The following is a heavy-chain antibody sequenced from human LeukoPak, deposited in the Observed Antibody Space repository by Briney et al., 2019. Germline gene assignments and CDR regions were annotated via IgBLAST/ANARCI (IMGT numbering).Heavy chain of an antibody. CDR3: AREHDSSGYWTVICCFDY. CDR2: IKQDGSEK. Sequence: GGSLRLSCAASGFTFSSYWMSWVRQAPGKGLEWVANIKQDGSEKYYVDSVKGRFTISRDNAKNSLYLQMNSLRAEDTAVYYCAREHDSSGYWTVICCFDYWGQGTLVTVSS. V-gene: IGHV3-7*01. CDR1: GFTFSSYW. D-gene: IGHD3-22*01. J-gene: IGHJ4*02.